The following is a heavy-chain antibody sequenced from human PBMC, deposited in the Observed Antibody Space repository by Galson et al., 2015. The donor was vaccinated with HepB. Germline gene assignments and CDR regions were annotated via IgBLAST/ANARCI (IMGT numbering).Heavy chain of an antibody. V-gene: IGHV1-2*06. CDR2: INPNSGGT. D-gene: IGHD1-26*01. CDR1: GYTFTGYY. CDR3: ARDYRTVGATGGSLVC. Sequence: SVKVSCKASGYTFTGYYMHWVRQAPGQGLEWMGRINPNSGGTNYAQKFQGRVTMTRDTSISTAYMELSRLRSDDTAVYYCARDYRTVGATGGSLVCWGQGALVTVSS. J-gene: IGHJ4*02.